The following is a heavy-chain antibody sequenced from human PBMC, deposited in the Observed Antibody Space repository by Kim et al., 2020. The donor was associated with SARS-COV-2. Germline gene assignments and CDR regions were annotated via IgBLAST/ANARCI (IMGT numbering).Heavy chain of an antibody. Sequence: NPALKSRVTISVDTSKNQFSLKLSSVTAADTAVYYCASLYSGYDFWYFDLWGRGTLVTVSS. CDR3: ASLYSGYDFWYFDL. V-gene: IGHV4-4*09. J-gene: IGHJ2*01. D-gene: IGHD5-12*01.